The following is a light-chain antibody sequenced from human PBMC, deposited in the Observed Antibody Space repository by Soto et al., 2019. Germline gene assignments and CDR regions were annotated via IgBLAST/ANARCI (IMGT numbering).Light chain of an antibody. V-gene: IGLV7-46*01. Sequence: QAVVTQEPSLTVSPGGTVTLTCGSSTGPVTRTNFPYWFQQKPGQAPTTLIYETSNKHSWTPARFAGSLLGGKAALTLSGAQPDDEADYCCILSYGGPRVFGGGTKLTVL. J-gene: IGLJ3*02. CDR2: ETS. CDR3: ILSYGGPRV. CDR1: TGPVTRTNF.